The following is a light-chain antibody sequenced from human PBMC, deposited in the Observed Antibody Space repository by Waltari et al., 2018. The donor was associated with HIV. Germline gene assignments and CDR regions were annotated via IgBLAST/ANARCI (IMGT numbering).Light chain of an antibody. CDR1: QSVNYY. J-gene: IGKJ4*01. V-gene: IGKV3-11*01. CDR2: DAS. CDR3: QQRSNWPPIT. Sequence: IVFTQSPATLSFSPGDIATLSCRASQSVNYYLAWYQQKPGQAPRLLIYDASNRATGVPARFSGSGSGTDFTLTISSLEPEDFAVYYCQQRSNWPPITFGGGTKVEIK.